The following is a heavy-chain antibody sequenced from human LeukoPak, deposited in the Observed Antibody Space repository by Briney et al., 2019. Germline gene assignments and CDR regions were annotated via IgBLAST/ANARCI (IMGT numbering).Heavy chain of an antibody. V-gene: IGHV3-7*01. Sequence: PGGSLRLSCVGSGFIFGTYWMNWVRQAPGKGLEWVAHIKEDGSETYYVDSVKGRFTISRDNAKNSVYLQMNSLRADDTALYYCARDRTIAVAGMGYYYYMDVWGKGTTVTVSS. CDR1: GFIFGTYW. J-gene: IGHJ6*03. D-gene: IGHD6-19*01. CDR2: IKEDGSET. CDR3: ARDRTIAVAGMGYYYYMDV.